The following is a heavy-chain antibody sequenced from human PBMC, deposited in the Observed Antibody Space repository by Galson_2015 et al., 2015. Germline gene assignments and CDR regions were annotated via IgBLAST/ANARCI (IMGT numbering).Heavy chain of an antibody. CDR2: IYYSGST. CDR1: GGSISSGGYY. V-gene: IGHV4-31*03. Sequence: TLSLTCTVSGGSISSGGYYWSWIRQHPGKGLEWIGYIYYSGSTYYNPPLKSRVTISVDTSKNQFSLKLSSVTAADTAVYYCARARPIDYYGSGSYDYWGQGTLVTVSS. CDR3: ARARPIDYYGSGSYDY. D-gene: IGHD3-10*01. J-gene: IGHJ4*02.